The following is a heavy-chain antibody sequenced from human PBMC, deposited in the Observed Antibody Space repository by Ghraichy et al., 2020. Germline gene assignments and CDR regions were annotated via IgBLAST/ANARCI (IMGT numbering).Heavy chain of an antibody. Sequence: SPTLSLPCTVSGGSISSYYWSWIRQPPGKGLEWIGYIYYSGSTNYNPSLKSRVTISVDTSKNQFSLKLSSVTAADTAVYYCAREETWNWYFDLWGRGTLVTVSS. CDR3: AREETWNWYFDL. V-gene: IGHV4-59*01. CDR1: GGSISSYY. CDR2: IYYSGST. J-gene: IGHJ2*01. D-gene: IGHD5-12*01.